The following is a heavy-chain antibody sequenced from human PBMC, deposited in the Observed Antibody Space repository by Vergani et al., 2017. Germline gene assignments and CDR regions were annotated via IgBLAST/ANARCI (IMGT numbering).Heavy chain of an antibody. V-gene: IGHV1-3*01. CDR3: ARSTRGPADAFDI. CDR1: GYTFTSYA. Sequence: QVQLVQSGAEVKKPGASVKVSCKASGYTFTSYAMHWVRQAPGQRLEWMGWINAGNGNTKYSQKFQGRVTITRDTSASTANMELSSLRSEDTAVYYCARSTRGPADAFDIWGQGTMVTVSS. J-gene: IGHJ3*02. D-gene: IGHD3-10*01. CDR2: INAGNGNT.